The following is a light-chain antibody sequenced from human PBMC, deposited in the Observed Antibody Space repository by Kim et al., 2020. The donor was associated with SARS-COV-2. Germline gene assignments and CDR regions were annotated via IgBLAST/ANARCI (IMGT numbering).Light chain of an antibody. CDR1: QSVGSS. J-gene: IGKJ2*01. CDR2: SAS. V-gene: IGKV3-11*01. CDR3: QQRSKWPRT. Sequence: SLSPGESATLSCRASQSVGSSLAWYQQKPDQAPRLLISSASNRATGIPARFSGSGSGTDFTLTISSLEPEDFALYYCQQRSKWPRTFGQGTKLEI.